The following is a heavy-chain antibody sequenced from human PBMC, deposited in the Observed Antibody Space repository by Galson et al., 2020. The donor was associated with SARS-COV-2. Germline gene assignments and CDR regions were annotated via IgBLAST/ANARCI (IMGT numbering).Heavy chain of an antibody. V-gene: IGHV4-39*01. Sequence: SETLSLTCTVSGGSISSSSYYWGWHRPPPGKGLEWNGSIYYRGSTYYTPTLKSRVTISVDTSKNQFSLKLRSVTAADTAVYYCARQFRSSWYYGNVDYWGQGTLVTFSS. J-gene: IGHJ4*02. D-gene: IGHD6-13*01. CDR3: ARQFRSSWYYGNVDY. CDR1: GGSISSSSYY. CDR2: IYYRGST.